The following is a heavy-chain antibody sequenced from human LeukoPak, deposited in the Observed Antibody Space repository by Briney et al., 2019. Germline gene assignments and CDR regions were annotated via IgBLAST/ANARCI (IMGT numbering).Heavy chain of an antibody. Sequence: SVKVSCKASGGTFSSYAISWVRQAPGQGLEWVGGIIPIFGTANYAEKFQGRVTSTAGESTGTAHMELSSLRSEDTAVYYCGKGAGGHQLLYKRGAHFDYWGQGTLVTVSS. D-gene: IGHD2-2*02. CDR3: GKGAGGHQLLYKRGAHFDY. J-gene: IGHJ4*02. V-gene: IGHV1-69*01. CDR1: GGTFSSYA. CDR2: IIPIFGTA.